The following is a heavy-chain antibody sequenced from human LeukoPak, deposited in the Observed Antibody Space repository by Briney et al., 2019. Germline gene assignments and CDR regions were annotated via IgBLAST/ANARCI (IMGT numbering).Heavy chain of an antibody. CDR1: GFRFSDHY. J-gene: IGHJ4*02. D-gene: IGHD5-24*01. Sequence: GGSLRLSCAASGFRFSDHYMDWVRQAPGKGLEWVGRTKHEAHSYTTDYAASVKDRFIISRDDSKNSLFLQMNSLKTEDTAMYYCARDTRDGIDYWGQGTLVSVSS. CDR3: ARDTRDGIDY. V-gene: IGHV3-72*01. CDR2: TKHEAHSYTT.